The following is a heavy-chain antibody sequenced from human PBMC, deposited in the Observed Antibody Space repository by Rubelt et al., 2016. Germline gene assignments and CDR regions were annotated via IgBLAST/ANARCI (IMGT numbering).Heavy chain of an antibody. CDR3: ARSHSSSWYGLGVGYFDL. V-gene: IGHV4-39*01. CDR1: GGSISSSSYY. Sequence: QLQLQESGPGLVKPSETLSLTCTVSGGSISSSSYYWGWIRQPPGKGLEWIGSIYYSGSTYYNPSLMSRVTMSVDTSKNQFSLKLSSVTAADTAVYYCARSHSSSWYGLGVGYFDLWGRGTLVTVSS. D-gene: IGHD6-13*01. J-gene: IGHJ2*01. CDR2: IYYSGST.